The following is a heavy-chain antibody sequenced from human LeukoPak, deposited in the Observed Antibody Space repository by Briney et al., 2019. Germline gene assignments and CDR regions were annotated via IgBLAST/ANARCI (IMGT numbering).Heavy chain of an antibody. D-gene: IGHD2-2*02. CDR1: GGSISSYY. CDR3: AHCSSTSCYRGPYYYYYMDV. V-gene: IGHV4-59*01. Sequence: SETLSLTCTVSGGSISSYYWSWIRQPPGKGLEWIGYIYYSGSTNYNPSLKSRVTISVGTSKNQFSLKLSSVTAADTAVYYCAHCSSTSCYRGPYYYYYMDVWGKGTTVTVSS. J-gene: IGHJ6*03. CDR2: IYYSGST.